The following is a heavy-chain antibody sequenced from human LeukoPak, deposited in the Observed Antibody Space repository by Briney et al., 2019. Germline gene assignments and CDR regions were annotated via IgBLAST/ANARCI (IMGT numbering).Heavy chain of an antibody. V-gene: IGHV4-59*08. CDR3: ARQPISGWDFDH. D-gene: IGHD6-19*01. CDR1: GVSISGHY. Sequence: PSETLSLTCTASGVSISGHYWSWIRLPPGKGLEWIGYISHSGNTKYSPSLKSRVTISLDTSKNQFSLTVNSVTAADTAVYYCARQPISGWDFDHWGQGTRVTVSS. J-gene: IGHJ4*02. CDR2: ISHSGNT.